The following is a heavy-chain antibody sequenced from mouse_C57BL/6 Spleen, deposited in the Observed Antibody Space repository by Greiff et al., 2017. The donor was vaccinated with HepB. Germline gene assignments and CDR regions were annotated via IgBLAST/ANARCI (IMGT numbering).Heavy chain of an antibody. CDR2: ISYDGSN. CDR1: GYSITSGYY. J-gene: IGHJ3*01. D-gene: IGHD4-1*01. V-gene: IGHV3-6*01. CDR3: ARKGQTGTGFAY. Sequence: EVQLVESGPGLVKPSQSLSLTCSVTGYSITSGYYWNWIRQFPGNKLEWMGYISYDGSNNYNPSLKNRISITRDTSKNQFFLKLNSVTTEDTATYYCARKGQTGTGFAYWGQGTLVTVSA.